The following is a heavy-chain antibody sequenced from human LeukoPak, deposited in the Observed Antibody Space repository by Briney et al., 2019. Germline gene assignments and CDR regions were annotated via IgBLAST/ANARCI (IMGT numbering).Heavy chain of an antibody. D-gene: IGHD6-13*01. CDR3: AIHIAGDAFDI. J-gene: IGHJ3*02. CDR1: GYTFTGYY. V-gene: IGHV1-46*01. CDR2: INPSGGST. Sequence: AASVKVSCTASGYTFTGYYMHWVRQAPGQGLEWMGIINPSGGSTSYAQKFQGRVTMTRDTSTSTVYMELSSLRSEDTAVHYCAIHIAGDAFDIWGQGTMVTVSS.